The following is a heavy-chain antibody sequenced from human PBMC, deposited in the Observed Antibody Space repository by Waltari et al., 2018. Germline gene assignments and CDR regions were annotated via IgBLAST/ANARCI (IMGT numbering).Heavy chain of an antibody. D-gene: IGHD4-17*01. Sequence: QVQLQESGPGLVKPSETLSLTCAVSGYSISSGYYWGWIRQPPGKGLEWIGSIYQSGSTYYNPSLKSRVTISVDTSKNQFSLKLSSVTAADTAVYYCARDEGYGDYYDAFDIWGQGTMVTVSS. CDR3: ARDEGYGDYYDAFDI. J-gene: IGHJ3*02. CDR2: IYQSGST. CDR1: GYSISSGYY. V-gene: IGHV4-38-2*02.